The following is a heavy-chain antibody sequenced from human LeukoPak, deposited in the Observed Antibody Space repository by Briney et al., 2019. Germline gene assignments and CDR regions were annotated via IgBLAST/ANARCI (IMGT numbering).Heavy chain of an antibody. D-gene: IGHD6-19*01. J-gene: IGHJ4*02. CDR3: ARIRRDSGDWYADDY. CDR2: ICSSEDT. CDR1: DGSISSFC. Sequence: SGTLSLTCSVSDGSISSFCWSWIRQPAGKGREWIGRICSSEDTNYNPSLKSRVTMSVDTSQNQFSLRLTSVTAADTAIYYCARIRRDSGDWYADDYWGQGTLVTVSS. V-gene: IGHV4-4*07.